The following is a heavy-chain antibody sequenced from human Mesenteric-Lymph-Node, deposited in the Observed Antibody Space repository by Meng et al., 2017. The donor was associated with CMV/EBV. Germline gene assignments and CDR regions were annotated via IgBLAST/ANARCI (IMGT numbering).Heavy chain of an antibody. D-gene: IGHD3-16*01. CDR1: GFTFSSYE. CDR3: ARDLGRPYYYGMDV. J-gene: IGHJ6*02. Sequence: GESLKISCVASGFTFSSYEMNWVRQAPGKGLEWISYISSRGSTKYYADSVKGRFTISRDNAKNSLYLQMNSLRAEDTAAYYCARDLGRPYYYGMDVWGQGTTVTVSS. V-gene: IGHV3-48*03. CDR2: ISSRGSTK.